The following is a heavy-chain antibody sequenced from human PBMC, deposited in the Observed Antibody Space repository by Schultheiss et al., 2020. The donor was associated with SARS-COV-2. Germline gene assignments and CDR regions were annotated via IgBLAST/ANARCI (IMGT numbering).Heavy chain of an antibody. D-gene: IGHD6-6*01. Sequence: ASVKVSCKASGYTFTSYAMHWVRQAPGQRLEWMGWINAGNGNTKYSQKFQGRVTITRDTSASIAYMELSSLRSEDTAVYYCARDAWSSSSPRTMYGMDVWGQGTTVTVSS. CDR1: GYTFTSYA. V-gene: IGHV1-3*01. J-gene: IGHJ6*02. CDR2: INAGNGNT. CDR3: ARDAWSSSSPRTMYGMDV.